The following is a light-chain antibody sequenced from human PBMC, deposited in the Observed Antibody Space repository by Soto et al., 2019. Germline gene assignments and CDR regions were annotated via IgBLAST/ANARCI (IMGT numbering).Light chain of an antibody. Sequence: QSVLTQPPSASGTPGQRVTISCSGSSSNIGSNYVYWYQQFPGTAPKLLIYRNNQRPSWGPDRFSGSKSGTSASLAISGLRSEDEADYYCAAWDDSLSAYVVFGGGTKVTVL. V-gene: IGLV1-47*01. CDR3: AAWDDSLSAYVV. CDR2: RNN. J-gene: IGLJ2*01. CDR1: SSNIGSNY.